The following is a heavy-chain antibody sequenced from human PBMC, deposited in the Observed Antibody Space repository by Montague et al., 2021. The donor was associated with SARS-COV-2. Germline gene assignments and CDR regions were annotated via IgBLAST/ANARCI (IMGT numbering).Heavy chain of an antibody. J-gene: IGHJ4*02. Sequence: SETLSLTCTVSGGSISSSNYYWGWIRQPPGKGLEWIGSIYYSGSTYYTPSLKSRVTISVDTSKNQFSLKLSSVTAADTAAYYCAGQSGSSAFDNWGQGTLVTVSS. V-gene: IGHV4-39*01. CDR1: GGSISSSNYY. CDR2: IYYSGST. CDR3: AGQSGSSAFDN. D-gene: IGHD6-13*01.